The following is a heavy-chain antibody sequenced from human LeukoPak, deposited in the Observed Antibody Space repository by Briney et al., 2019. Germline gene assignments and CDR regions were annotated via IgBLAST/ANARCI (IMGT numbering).Heavy chain of an antibody. CDR3: ARDRGSYYDSSEAFDI. Sequence: PSETLSLTCTVSGYSISSGYYWGWIRQPPGKGLEWIGSIYHSGSTYYNPSLKSRVTISVDTSKNQFSLKLSSVTAADTAVYYCARDRGSYYDSSEAFDIWGQGTMVTVSS. D-gene: IGHD3-22*01. CDR2: IYHSGST. CDR1: GYSISSGYY. V-gene: IGHV4-38-2*02. J-gene: IGHJ3*02.